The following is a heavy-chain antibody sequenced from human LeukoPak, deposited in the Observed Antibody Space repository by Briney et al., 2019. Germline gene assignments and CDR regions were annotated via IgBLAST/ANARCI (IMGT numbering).Heavy chain of an antibody. V-gene: IGHV4-34*01. D-gene: IGHD2-21*02. Sequence: SETLSLTCAVYGGSFSGYYWSWIRQPPGKGLEWIGEINHSGGTNYNPSLKSRVIISVDTSKNQFSLKLRSVTAADTAVYYCAGAIVVVTAFNYGMDVWGQGTTVTVSS. CDR1: GGSFSGYY. CDR3: AGAIVVVTAFNYGMDV. J-gene: IGHJ6*02. CDR2: INHSGGT.